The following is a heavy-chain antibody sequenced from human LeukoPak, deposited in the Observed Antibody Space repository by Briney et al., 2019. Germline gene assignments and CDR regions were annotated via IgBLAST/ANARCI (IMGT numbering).Heavy chain of an antibody. Sequence: PGGSLRLSCAASGFTFSSYGMHWVRQAPGKGLEWVAFIRYDGSNKYYADSVKGRFTISRDNSKNTLCLQMNSLRAEDTAVYYCAKGSKEVLFTRDHCMDVWGKGTTVTISS. D-gene: IGHD3-3*01. CDR3: AKGSKEVLFTRDHCMDV. CDR1: GFTFSSYG. V-gene: IGHV3-30*02. J-gene: IGHJ6*03. CDR2: IRYDGSNK.